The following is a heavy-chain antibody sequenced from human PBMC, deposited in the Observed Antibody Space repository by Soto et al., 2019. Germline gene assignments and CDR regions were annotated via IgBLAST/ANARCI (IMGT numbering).Heavy chain of an antibody. D-gene: IGHD2-8*01. J-gene: IGHJ6*02. Sequence: GGSLRLSCVASGFTFSGYAMHWVRQAPGKGLEWVAVISYDGSNKYYADSVKGRFTISRDNSEKTLYLQMNSLIPEDTAVYYCARDVAQPGVPPVYYDGMDVWGQGTTVTVSS. CDR3: ARDVAQPGVPPVYYDGMDV. V-gene: IGHV3-30-3*01. CDR1: GFTFSGYA. CDR2: ISYDGSNK.